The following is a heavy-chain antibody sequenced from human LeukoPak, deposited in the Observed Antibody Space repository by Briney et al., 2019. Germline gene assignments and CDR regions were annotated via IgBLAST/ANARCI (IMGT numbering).Heavy chain of an antibody. V-gene: IGHV4-61*02. D-gene: IGHD5-18*01. Sequence: SQTLSLTCTVSGGSISSGSYHWSWIRQPAGKGLEWIGRIYTSGSTNYNPSLKSRVTISVDTSKNQFSLKLSSVTAADTAVYYCAQTGYSYGYWWFDPWGQGTLVTVSS. CDR2: IYTSGST. CDR3: AQTGYSYGYWWFDP. CDR1: GGSISSGSYH. J-gene: IGHJ5*02.